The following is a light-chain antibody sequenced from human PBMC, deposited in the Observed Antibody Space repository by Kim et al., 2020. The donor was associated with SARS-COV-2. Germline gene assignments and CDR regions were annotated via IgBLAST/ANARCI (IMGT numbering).Light chain of an antibody. J-gene: IGKJ5*01. CDR2: AAS. CDR3: QQTYSSLAVT. CDR1: QSITSY. Sequence: DIQMTQSPSSLSASVGDRVIITCRASQSITSYLNWYQQKPGKAPNLLIYAASSLQSGVPSRFSGSGSGTDFTLTISSLQPEDFATYYCQQTYSSLAVTFGQGTRLGIK. V-gene: IGKV1-39*01.